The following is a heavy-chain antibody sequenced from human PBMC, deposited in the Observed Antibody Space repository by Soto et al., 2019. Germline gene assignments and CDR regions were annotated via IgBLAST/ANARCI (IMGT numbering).Heavy chain of an antibody. CDR2: VNSVGGST. CDR1: GFTFSSYA. J-gene: IGHJ4*02. D-gene: IGHD5-18*01. V-gene: IGHV3-23*01. CDR3: AKHRPGGYVFDY. Sequence: ELQLLESGGGLVQPGGSLRLSCAASGFTFSSYAMSWVRQAPGKGLQWVSAVNSVGGSTYYADSVKGRFTISRDNSKNTLYLQMNSLRAEDTAVYYCAKHRPGGYVFDYWGQGTLVTVSS.